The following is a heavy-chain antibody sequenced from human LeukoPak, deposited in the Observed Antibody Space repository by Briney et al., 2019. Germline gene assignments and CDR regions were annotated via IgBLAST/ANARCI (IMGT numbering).Heavy chain of an antibody. Sequence: PSETLSLTCTVSGGSISSYYWSWIRQPPGKGLEWIGYIYYSGSTNYNPSLKSRVTISVDTSKNQFSLKLSSVTAADTAVYYCASADYGGTNDAFDIWGQGTMVTVSS. V-gene: IGHV4-59*08. J-gene: IGHJ3*02. CDR2: IYYSGST. CDR3: ASADYGGTNDAFDI. D-gene: IGHD4-23*01. CDR1: GGSISSYY.